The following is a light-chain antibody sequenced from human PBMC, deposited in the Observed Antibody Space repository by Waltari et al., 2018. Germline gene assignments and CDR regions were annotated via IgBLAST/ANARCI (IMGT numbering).Light chain of an antibody. Sequence: AIQLTPSPSSLSASLGDRVTITCRASQGVRNDLGWYQQKPGKAPKLLIYAASSLQSGVPSRFSGSGSGTDSTLTISSLQPEDFATYYCLQDYNYPLTFGGGTKVEIK. CDR2: AAS. V-gene: IGKV1-6*01. CDR1: QGVRND. J-gene: IGKJ4*01. CDR3: LQDYNYPLT.